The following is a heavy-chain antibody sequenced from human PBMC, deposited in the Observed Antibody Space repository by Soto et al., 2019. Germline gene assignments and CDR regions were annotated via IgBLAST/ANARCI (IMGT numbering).Heavy chain of an antibody. J-gene: IGHJ4*02. V-gene: IGHV3-74*01. CDR3: ARDRGGVIFDC. Sequence: EVQLVESGGGLVQPGGSLRLSCAASGFTFSSYIMHWVRQTPGKGLVWVSRITTDGSTTTYADSVRGRFTISRDKPKNTLYLQRNSLIAEDTAVYYCARDRGGVIFDCWGQGTLVNVSS. CDR2: ITTDGSTT. CDR1: GFTFSSYI. D-gene: IGHD3-10*01.